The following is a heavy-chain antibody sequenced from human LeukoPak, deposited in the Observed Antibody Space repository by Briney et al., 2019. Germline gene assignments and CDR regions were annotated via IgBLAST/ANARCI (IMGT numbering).Heavy chain of an antibody. CDR3: AKEDIVSWA. CDR2: VSGSGGTT. Sequence: GGSLRLSCAASGFTFSSNAMTWVRQAPGKGLEWVSSVSGSGGTTYYADSVKGRFTISRDNSKNTLYLQMNSLRAEDTAVYYCAKEDIVSWAWGQGTLVTVSS. J-gene: IGHJ4*02. D-gene: IGHD2-15*01. CDR1: GFTFSSNA. V-gene: IGHV3-23*01.